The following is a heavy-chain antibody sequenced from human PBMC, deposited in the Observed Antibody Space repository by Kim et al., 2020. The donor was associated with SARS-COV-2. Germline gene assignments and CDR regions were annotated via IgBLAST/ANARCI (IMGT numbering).Heavy chain of an antibody. CDR3: ARDRGIVGTFDI. V-gene: IGHV3-7*03. Sequence: GGSLRLSCAASGFRFSDYWMSWVRQAPGKGLEWVANIKEDGTGKHYVDSVEGRFTTSRDNAKNSLYLQMNSLRADDTAVYYCARDRGIVGTFDIWGQGTMVTVSS. CDR1: GFRFSDYW. J-gene: IGHJ3*02. D-gene: IGHD1-26*01. CDR2: IKEDGTGK.